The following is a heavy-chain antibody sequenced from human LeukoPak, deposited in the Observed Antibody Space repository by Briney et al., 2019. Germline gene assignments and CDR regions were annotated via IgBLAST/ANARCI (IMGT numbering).Heavy chain of an antibody. CDR3: ARDYSNYVLHDAFDI. J-gene: IGHJ3*02. CDR2: ISSSSSYI. D-gene: IGHD4-11*01. Sequence: GGSLRLSCAASGFTFSSYSMNWVRQAPGKGLEWVSSISSSSSYIYYADSVKGRFTISRDNAKNSLYLQMNSLRAEDTAVYYCARDYSNYVLHDAFDIWGQGTMVTVSS. V-gene: IGHV3-21*01. CDR1: GFTFSSYS.